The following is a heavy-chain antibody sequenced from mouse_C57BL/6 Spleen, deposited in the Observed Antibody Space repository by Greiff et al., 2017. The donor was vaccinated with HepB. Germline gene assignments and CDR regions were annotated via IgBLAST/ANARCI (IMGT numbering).Heavy chain of an antibody. CDR3: ARRYYSNAMDY. Sequence: VQLQQPGAELVRPGSSVKLSCKASGYTFTSYWMHWVKRRPIQGLEWIGNIDPSDSETHYNQKFKDKATLTVDKSSSTAYMQLSSLTSEDSAVYYCARRYYSNAMDYWGQGTSVTVSS. CDR1: GYTFTSYW. CDR2: IDPSDSET. J-gene: IGHJ4*01. D-gene: IGHD2-5*01. V-gene: IGHV1-52*01.